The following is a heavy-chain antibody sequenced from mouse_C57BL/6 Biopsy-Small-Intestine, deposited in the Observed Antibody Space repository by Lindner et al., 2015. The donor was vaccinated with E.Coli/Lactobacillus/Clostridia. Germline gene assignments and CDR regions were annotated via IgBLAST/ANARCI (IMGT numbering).Heavy chain of an antibody. D-gene: IGHD4-1*01. Sequence: VQLQESGAELARPGASVKMSCKASGYTFPSYTMHWVKQRPGQGLEWIGYINPSSGYTDCNEKFKGKATLTADKSSSTAFMQLSSLTSEDSAVYFCASWGNFDYWGQGTTLTVSS. J-gene: IGHJ2*01. CDR2: INPSSGYT. V-gene: IGHV1-4*01. CDR1: GYTFPSYT. CDR3: ASWGNFDY.